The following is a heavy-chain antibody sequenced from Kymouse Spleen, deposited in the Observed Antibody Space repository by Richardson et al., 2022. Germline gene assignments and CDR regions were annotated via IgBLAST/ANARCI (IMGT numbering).Heavy chain of an antibody. CDR2: INHSGST. Sequence: QVQLQQWGAGLLKPSETLSLTCAVYGGSFSGYYWSWIRQPPGKGLEWIGEINHSGSTNYNPSLKSRVTISVDTSKNQFSLKLSSVTAADTAVYYCARRGDYYGSGSPFDYWGQGTLVTVSS. J-gene: IGHJ4*02. CDR1: GGSFSGYY. V-gene: IGHV4-34*01. D-gene: IGHD3-10*01. CDR3: ARRGDYYGSGSPFDY.